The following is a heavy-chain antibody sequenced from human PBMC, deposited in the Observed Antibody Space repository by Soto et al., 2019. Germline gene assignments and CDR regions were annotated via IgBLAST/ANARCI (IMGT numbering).Heavy chain of an antibody. D-gene: IGHD6-13*01. V-gene: IGHV1-18*01. CDR3: ARVELGYPLDS. J-gene: IGHJ4*02. Sequence: QVQLVQSGAEVKKPGASVKVSCKASGYTFTRYGIRLLRQAPGQGLEWMGWISAYNVKTNYAQKLQRRVTMTTDTSTSPAYMELRSLRSYDTAVDYCARVELGYPLDSWGQGTLVTVAS. CDR2: ISAYNVKT. CDR1: GYTFTRYG.